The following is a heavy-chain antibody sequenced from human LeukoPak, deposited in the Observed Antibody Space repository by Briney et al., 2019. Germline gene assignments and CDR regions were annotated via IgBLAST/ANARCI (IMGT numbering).Heavy chain of an antibody. CDR3: ASSDYYDSSGPDY. CDR1: GYTVTGYY. J-gene: IGHJ4*02. D-gene: IGHD3-22*01. CDR2: INPNSGGT. V-gene: IGHV1-2*02. Sequence: GASVKVSCKASGYTVTGYYMHWVRQAPGQGLEWMGWINPNSGGTNYAQKFQGRVTMTRDTSISTAYMELSRLRSDDTAVYYWASSDYYDSSGPDYWGQGTLVTVSS.